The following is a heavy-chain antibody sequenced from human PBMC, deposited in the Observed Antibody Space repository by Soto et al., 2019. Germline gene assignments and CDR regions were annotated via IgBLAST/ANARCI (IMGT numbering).Heavy chain of an antibody. CDR2: ISAYNGNT. CDR1: GYTFTSYC. V-gene: IGHV1-18*04. Sequence: ASVKVSCKASGYTFTSYCISWVRQAPGQGLEWMGWISAYNGNTNYAQKLQGRVTMTTDTSTSTAYMELRSLRSDDTAVYYCARAIAAPNWFDPWGQGTLVTVSS. D-gene: IGHD6-13*01. CDR3: ARAIAAPNWFDP. J-gene: IGHJ5*02.